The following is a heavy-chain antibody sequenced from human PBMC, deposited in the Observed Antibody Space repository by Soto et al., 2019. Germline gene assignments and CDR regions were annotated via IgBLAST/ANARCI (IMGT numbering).Heavy chain of an antibody. CDR3: ARVRVGATYYFDN. D-gene: IGHD1-26*01. Sequence: LRLSCAASGFTFSDYYMSWIRQAPGKGLEWISYISGRATDTRYADSVKGRFTISRDNVNKSVFLQMNSLTAEDAAVYYCARVRVGATYYFDNWGHGTLVTV. CDR2: ISGRATDT. CDR1: GFTFSDYY. V-gene: IGHV3-11*06. J-gene: IGHJ4*01.